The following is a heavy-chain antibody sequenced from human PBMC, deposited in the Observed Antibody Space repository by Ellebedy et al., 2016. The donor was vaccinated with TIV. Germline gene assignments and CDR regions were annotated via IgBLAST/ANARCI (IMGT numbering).Heavy chain of an antibody. D-gene: IGHD3-16*01. CDR2: IVSNGDST. J-gene: IGHJ4*02. CDR1: GFTFSSYA. V-gene: IGHV3-64D*06. Sequence: PGGSLRLSCSASGFTFSSYAMHWVRQAPGKGLDYISAIVSNGDSTYYANSVKGRFIISRDNSKNTLDLQMSSLRPEDTAVYYCVKAWGDWGQGTLVTVSS. CDR3: VKAWGD.